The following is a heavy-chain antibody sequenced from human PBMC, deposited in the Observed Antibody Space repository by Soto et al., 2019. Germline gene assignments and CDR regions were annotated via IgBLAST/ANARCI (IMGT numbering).Heavy chain of an antibody. Sequence: GGSLRLSCAASGFTFSRYAMHWVRQAPGTGLEWVAVISYDGSNKYSADSVKGRFTISRDNSKNTLYLQMNSLRPEDTAVYYCARATAAGTYHFDYWGQGTLVTVSS. V-gene: IGHV3-30-3*01. D-gene: IGHD6-13*01. CDR1: GFTFSRYA. J-gene: IGHJ4*02. CDR2: ISYDGSNK. CDR3: ARATAAGTYHFDY.